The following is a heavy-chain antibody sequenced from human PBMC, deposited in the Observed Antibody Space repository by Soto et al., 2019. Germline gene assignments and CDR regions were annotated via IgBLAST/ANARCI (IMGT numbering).Heavy chain of an antibody. J-gene: IGHJ4*02. CDR2: IWYDGSEK. CDR1: GFSFRKHA. Sequence: QVQLVESGGGVVQPGRSLRLSCEASGFSFRKHAMNWVRQAPGKGLEWVAVIWYDGSEKYYADSAKGRFTISRDNSKNTLDLHMNSLRDEDTAVYYCTRGVYDTSGNYWGVSEYWGQGTLVTVSS. V-gene: IGHV3-33*01. CDR3: TRGVYDTSGNYWGVSEY. D-gene: IGHD3-22*01.